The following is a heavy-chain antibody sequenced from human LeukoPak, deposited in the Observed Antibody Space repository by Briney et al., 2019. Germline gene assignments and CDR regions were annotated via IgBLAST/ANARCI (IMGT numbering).Heavy chain of an antibody. CDR3: AKNTQYSGYYDC. D-gene: IGHD6-6*01. CDR1: GFTFSSYA. Sequence: GGFLRLSCAASGFTFSSYAMRWVRQAPGKGPEWVSFISDSGGITYYADSVKGRFTISRDNSKNTLYLQMNSLRAEDTAVYYCAKNTQYSGYYDCWGQGTLVAVSS. V-gene: IGHV3-23*01. J-gene: IGHJ4*02. CDR2: ISDSGGIT.